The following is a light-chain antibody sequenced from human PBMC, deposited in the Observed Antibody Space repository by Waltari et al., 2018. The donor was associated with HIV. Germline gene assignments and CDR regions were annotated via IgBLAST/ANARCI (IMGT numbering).Light chain of an antibody. CDR2: GND. CDR1: SSNSGSNA. CDR3: ASWDDSLQAVV. Sequence: QSVLTQPPSAFGSPGQRPTISCSGSSSNSGSNAVNWYQPFPGTAPTLLIFGNDQRPSGVPARISGSKSGTSASLAISGLRSEDEGEYYCASWDDSLQAVVFGGGTKVTV. V-gene: IGLV1-44*01. J-gene: IGLJ2*01.